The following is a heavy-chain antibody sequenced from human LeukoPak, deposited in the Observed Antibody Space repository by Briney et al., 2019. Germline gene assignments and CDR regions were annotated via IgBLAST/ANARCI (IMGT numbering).Heavy chain of an antibody. CDR1: SDSISSSNW. V-gene: IGHV4-4*02. CDR2: IHHSGNT. CDR3: ARVAPSHGSGSPTQLDY. Sequence: SDTVSLTCVVSSDSISSSNWLSWVPQPPGKGLAWIEQIHHSGNTNYNPSLKSRDTISVDKSNNQFSLKLTSVTATDTAVYYCARVAPSHGSGSPTQLDYWGQGTLVTVSS. D-gene: IGHD3-10*01. J-gene: IGHJ4*02.